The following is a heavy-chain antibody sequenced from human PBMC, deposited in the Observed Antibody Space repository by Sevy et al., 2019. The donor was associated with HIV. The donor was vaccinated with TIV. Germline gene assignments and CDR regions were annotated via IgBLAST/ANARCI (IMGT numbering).Heavy chain of an antibody. Sequence: GGSLRLSCAASGFTFSSYAMSWVRQAPGKGLEWVSAISGRGGSTYYADSVKGRFTISRANSKNTLYLQMNSLRAEDTAVYYCAKCDSSGYYFTFDYWGQGTLVTVSS. CDR2: ISGRGGST. CDR1: GFTFSSYA. D-gene: IGHD3-22*01. V-gene: IGHV3-23*01. J-gene: IGHJ4*02. CDR3: AKCDSSGYYFTFDY.